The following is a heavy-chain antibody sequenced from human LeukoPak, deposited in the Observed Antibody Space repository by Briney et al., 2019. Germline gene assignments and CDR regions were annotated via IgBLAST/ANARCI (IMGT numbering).Heavy chain of an antibody. CDR3: ARGLLYGSGSYFVDY. J-gene: IGHJ4*02. CDR2: ISAYNGNT. D-gene: IGHD3-10*01. Sequence: ASVKVSCKASGATFSSYAISWVRQAPGQGLEWMGLISAYNGNTNYAQKLQGRVTMTTDTSTSTAYMELRSLRSDDTAVYYCARGLLYGSGSYFVDYWGQGTLASVSS. CDR1: GATFSSYA. V-gene: IGHV1-18*01.